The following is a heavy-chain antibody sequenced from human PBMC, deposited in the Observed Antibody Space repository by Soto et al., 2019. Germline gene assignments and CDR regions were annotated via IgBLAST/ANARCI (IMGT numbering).Heavy chain of an antibody. J-gene: IGHJ4*02. D-gene: IGHD6-19*01. CDR2: IYYSGST. CDR3: ARDYNSSGWYDY. V-gene: IGHV4-31*01. Sequence: QVQLQESGPGLVKPSQTLSLTCTVSGGSISSGGYYWSWIRQHPGKGLEWIGYIYYSGSTYYNPSLKSLVTISVDTSKNQFSLKLSSVTAADTAVYYCARDYNSSGWYDYWGQGTLVTVSS. CDR1: GGSISSGGYY.